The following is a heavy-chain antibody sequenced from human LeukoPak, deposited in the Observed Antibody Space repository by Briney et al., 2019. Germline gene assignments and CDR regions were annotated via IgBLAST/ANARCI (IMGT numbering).Heavy chain of an antibody. J-gene: IGHJ4*02. V-gene: IGHV1-8*01. Sequence: ASVKVSCKASGYTFTSYDINWVRHAPGQGLEWMGWMNPNSGNTGYAQKFQGRVTMTRNTSISTAYMELSSLRSEDTAVYYCASVSRYYYDSSAAYWGQGTLVTVSS. CDR3: ASVSRYYYDSSAAY. CDR1: GYTFTSYD. CDR2: MNPNSGNT. D-gene: IGHD3-22*01.